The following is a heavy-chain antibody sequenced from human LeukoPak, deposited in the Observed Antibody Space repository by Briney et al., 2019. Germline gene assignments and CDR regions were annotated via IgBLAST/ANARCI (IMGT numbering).Heavy chain of an antibody. CDR2: IRYDGTNI. J-gene: IGHJ4*02. D-gene: IGHD3-3*01. CDR3: AKDRKVFLEWPKGCNDY. CDR1: GFTFSTYG. Sequence: PGGSLRLSCAASGFTFSTYGMHWVRQAPGKGLEWVAFIRYDGTNIYYADSVKGRFTISRDNSKSTLYLQMNSLRAEDTAVYYCAKDRKVFLEWPKGCNDYWGQGTLATVSS. V-gene: IGHV3-30*02.